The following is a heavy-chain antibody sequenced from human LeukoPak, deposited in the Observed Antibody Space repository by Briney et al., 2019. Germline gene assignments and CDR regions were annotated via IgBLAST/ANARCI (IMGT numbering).Heavy chain of an antibody. CDR3: ARGGYCSGGSCYADAFDI. J-gene: IGHJ3*02. D-gene: IGHD2-15*01. V-gene: IGHV4-4*07. CDR1: GGSISSYY. Sequence: SETLSLTCTVSGGSISSYYWSWIRQPAGKGLEWIGRIYTSGSTNYNPSLKSRVTMSVDTSKNQFSLKLSSVTAADTAVYYCARGGYCSGGSCYADAFDIWGQGTMVTVSS. CDR2: IYTSGST.